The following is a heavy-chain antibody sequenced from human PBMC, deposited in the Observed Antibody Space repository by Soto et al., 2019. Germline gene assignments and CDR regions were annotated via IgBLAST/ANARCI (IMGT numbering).Heavy chain of an antibody. CDR2: ITPRGSTT. CDR3: ARERGVVGESVEIGRGGFTL. Sequence: QVQLVQSGTEVKKPGASVTVSCKASGDTFISYYIHWVRQAPGQGLEWMGIITPRGSTTSYGQQFRCIVTVTSGTSTSPVYRVVRSLGSEDPALYYGARERGVVGESVEIGRGGFTLWGQG. J-gene: IGHJ4*02. CDR1: GDTFISYY. D-gene: IGHD2-15*01. V-gene: IGHV1-46*01.